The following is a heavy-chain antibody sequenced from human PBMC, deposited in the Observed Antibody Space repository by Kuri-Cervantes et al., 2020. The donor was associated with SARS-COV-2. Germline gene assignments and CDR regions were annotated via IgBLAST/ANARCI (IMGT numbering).Heavy chain of an antibody. CDR1: GFTFSSYG. CDR3: AKARYRSFSNSISDY. D-gene: IGHD3-3*02. CDR2: ISYDGSNK. Sequence: GESLKISCVASGFTFSSYGMHWVRQAPGKGLEWVAVISYDGSNKYYADSVKGRFTISRDNSKNTLYLQMNSLRAEDTAVYYCAKARYRSFSNSISDYWGQGTLVTVSS. J-gene: IGHJ4*02. V-gene: IGHV3-30*18.